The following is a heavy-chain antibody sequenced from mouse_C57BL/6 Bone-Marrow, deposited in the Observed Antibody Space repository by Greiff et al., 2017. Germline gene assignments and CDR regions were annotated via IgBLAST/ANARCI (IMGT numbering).Heavy chain of an antibody. CDR3: ATRYDGDPYWYFDV. CDR2: IYIGNGYT. V-gene: IGHV1-58*01. D-gene: IGHD2-3*01. CDR1: GYTFTRYG. Sequence: VQLQQSGAELVRPGSSVKMSCKTSGYTFTRYGINWVQQRPGQGLEWIGYIYIGNGYTDYNEKFKGKATLTSDTSSSTAYMQLSSLTSEDSAIDFCATRYDGDPYWYFDVWGTGTTVTVSS. J-gene: IGHJ1*03.